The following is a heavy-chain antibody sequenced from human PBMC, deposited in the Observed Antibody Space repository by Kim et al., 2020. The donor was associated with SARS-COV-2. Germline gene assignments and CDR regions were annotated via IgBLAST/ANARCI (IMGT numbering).Heavy chain of an antibody. Sequence: NYNPSLKSRVTISVDTSKNQFSLKLSSVTAADTAVYYCARLAEYYGDFDYWGQGTLVTVSS. J-gene: IGHJ4*02. V-gene: IGHV4-61*07. CDR3: ARLAEYYGDFDY. D-gene: IGHD4-17*01.